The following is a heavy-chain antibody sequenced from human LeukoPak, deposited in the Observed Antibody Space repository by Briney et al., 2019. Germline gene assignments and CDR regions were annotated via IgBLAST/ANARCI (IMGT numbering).Heavy chain of an antibody. CDR2: IYSGGST. CDR3: AKDFYDSSGSRYDY. Sequence: GGSLRLSCAASGFTVSSNYMSWVRQAPGKGLEWVSVIYSGGSTYYADSVKGRFTISRDNSKNTLYLQMNSLRAEDTAVYYCAKDFYDSSGSRYDYWGQGTLVTVSS. D-gene: IGHD3-22*01. CDR1: GFTVSSNY. J-gene: IGHJ4*02. V-gene: IGHV3-53*01.